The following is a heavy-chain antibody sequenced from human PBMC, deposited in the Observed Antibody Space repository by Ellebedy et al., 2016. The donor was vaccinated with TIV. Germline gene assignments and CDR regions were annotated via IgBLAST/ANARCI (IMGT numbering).Heavy chain of an antibody. CDR2: IYPGNSDT. V-gene: IGHV5-51*01. Sequence: GEFLKISCKASGYSFTSYWIGWVRQMPGKGLEWMGIIYPGNSDTTYSPYFQGQVTVPADKSISTAYLQWSRLRASDTAMYYCARPYTGATPDDAFDIWGQGTMVTVSS. CDR1: GYSFTSYW. J-gene: IGHJ3*02. D-gene: IGHD1-1*01. CDR3: ARPYTGATPDDAFDI.